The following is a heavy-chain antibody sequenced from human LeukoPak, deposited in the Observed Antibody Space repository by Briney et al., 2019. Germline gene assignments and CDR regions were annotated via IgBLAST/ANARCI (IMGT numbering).Heavy chain of an antibody. CDR3: ARPRYSYGYYFGY. CDR2: IYYSGST. Sequence: SETLSLTCTVSGGSISSSSYYWGWIRQPPGKGLEWIGSIYYSGSTYYNPSLKSRVTISVDTSKNQFSLKLSSVTAADTAVYYCARPRYSYGYYFGYWGQGTLVTVSS. V-gene: IGHV4-39*01. D-gene: IGHD5-18*01. CDR1: GGSISSSSYY. J-gene: IGHJ4*02.